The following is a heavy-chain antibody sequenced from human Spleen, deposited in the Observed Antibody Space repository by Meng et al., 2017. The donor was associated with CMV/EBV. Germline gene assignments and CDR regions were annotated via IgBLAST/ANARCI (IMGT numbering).Heavy chain of an antibody. V-gene: IGHV3-64*02. D-gene: IGHD2-15*01. J-gene: IGHJ2*01. CDR2: INSKGLST. CDR3: ARSADNWYFDL. CDR1: GINVSIYD. Sequence: CGASGINVSIYDMHWVRQAAGKGLEYLSAINSKGLSTYYADSVKGRFTISRDNSKNTLWLQMGSLRSEDMAVYYCARSADNWYFDLWGRGTLVTVSS.